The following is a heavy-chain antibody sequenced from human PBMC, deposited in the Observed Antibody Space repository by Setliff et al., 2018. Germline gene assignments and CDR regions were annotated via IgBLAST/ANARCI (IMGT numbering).Heavy chain of an antibody. Sequence: SVKVSCKASGGTFSSYAISWVRQAPGQGLEWMGRIIPIFGTANYAQKFQGRVTITADKSTSTAYMELSSLRSEDTAIYYCARHIFGDYIRWFDPWGQGTLVTVSS. CDR3: ARHIFGDYIRWFDP. D-gene: IGHD4-17*01. CDR2: IIPIFGTA. J-gene: IGHJ5*02. V-gene: IGHV1-69*06. CDR1: GGTFSSYA.